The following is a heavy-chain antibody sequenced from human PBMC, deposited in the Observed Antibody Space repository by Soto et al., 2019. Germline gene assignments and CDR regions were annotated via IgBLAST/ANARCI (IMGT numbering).Heavy chain of an antibody. D-gene: IGHD6-13*01. V-gene: IGHV1-46*01. Sequence: ASLKLSRKASGYTLTRDYVHCGRQSPGQGLGWMGIINPSGGSTSYAQKFQGRVTMTRDTSTSTVYMELSSLRSEDTAVYYCARTVGRAAVAYYFDYWGQGTLVTVSS. J-gene: IGHJ4*02. CDR1: GYTLTRDY. CDR3: ARTVGRAAVAYYFDY. CDR2: INPSGGST.